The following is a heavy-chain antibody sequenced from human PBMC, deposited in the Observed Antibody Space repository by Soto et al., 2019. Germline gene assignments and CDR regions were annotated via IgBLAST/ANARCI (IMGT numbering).Heavy chain of an antibody. Sequence: HPVGSLRLSCTTSGFTFGDYAMSWFRQAPGKGLEWVGFIRSKGYGGTAQYAASVKGRFTISRDDSESIAYLQMDSLKTEDTALYYCARVGSASLMVVVIADHWGQGTQVTVSS. V-gene: IGHV3-49*03. D-gene: IGHD3-22*01. CDR1: GFTFGDYA. CDR3: ARVGSASLMVVVIADH. CDR2: IRSKGYGGTA. J-gene: IGHJ4*02.